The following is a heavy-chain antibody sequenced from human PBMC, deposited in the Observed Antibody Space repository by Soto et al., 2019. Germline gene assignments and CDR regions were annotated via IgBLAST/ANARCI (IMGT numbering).Heavy chain of an antibody. J-gene: IGHJ5*02. V-gene: IGHV3-33*01. D-gene: IGHD5-12*01. Sequence: GGSLRLSCAASGFTFSSYGMHWVRQAPGKGLEWVAVIWYDGSNKYYADSVKGRFTISRDKSKNTLYLQMNSLRAEDTAVYYCARDASPPWRVATIGWFDPWGQGTLVTVSS. CDR2: IWYDGSNK. CDR3: ARDASPPWRVATIGWFDP. CDR1: GFTFSSYG.